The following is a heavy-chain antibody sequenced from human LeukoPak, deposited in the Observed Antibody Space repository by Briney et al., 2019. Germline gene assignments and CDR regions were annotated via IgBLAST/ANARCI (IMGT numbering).Heavy chain of an antibody. J-gene: IGHJ4*02. D-gene: IGHD3-22*01. CDR2: MNPNSGNT. CDR1: GCTFTSYD. Sequence: ASVKVSCKASGCTFTSYDITWVRRATGQGLEWMGWMNPNSGNTGYAQKFQGRVTMTRNTSISTAYMELSSLRAEDTAVYYCAKDLRPYYYDSSGYFDYWGQGTLVTVSS. V-gene: IGHV1-8*01. CDR3: AKDLRPYYYDSSGYFDY.